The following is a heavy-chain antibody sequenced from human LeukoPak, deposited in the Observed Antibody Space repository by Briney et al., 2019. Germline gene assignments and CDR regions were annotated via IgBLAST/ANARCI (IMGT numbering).Heavy chain of an antibody. J-gene: IGHJ4*02. CDR2: IWYDGSNK. D-gene: IGHD2-15*01. CDR1: GFTFSSYG. Sequence: GGSLRLSCAASGFTFSSYGMHWVRQAPGKGLEWVAVIWYDGSNKYYADSVKGRFTISRDNSKNTLYLEMNSLRAEDTAVYYCAKEKVGDFDYWGQGTLVTVSS. V-gene: IGHV3-33*06. CDR3: AKEKVGDFDY.